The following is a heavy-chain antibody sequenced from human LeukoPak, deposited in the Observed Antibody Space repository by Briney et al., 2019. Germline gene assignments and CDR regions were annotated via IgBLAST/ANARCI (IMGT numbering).Heavy chain of an antibody. CDR1: GFTFSNYW. CDR3: AREEGIDGSGYYYVLGY. V-gene: IGHV3-7*01. D-gene: IGHD3-22*01. Sequence: GGSLRLSCAASGFTFSNYWISWVRQAPGKGLEWLANIKQDGSEKYYVDSVKGRFTISRDNAKNSVHLQMNSLRAEDTAVYYCAREEGIDGSGYYYVLGYWGQGTLVTVSS. CDR2: IKQDGSEK. J-gene: IGHJ4*02.